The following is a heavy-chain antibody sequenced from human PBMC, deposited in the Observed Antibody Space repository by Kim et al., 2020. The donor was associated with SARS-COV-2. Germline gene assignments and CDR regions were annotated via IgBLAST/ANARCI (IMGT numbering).Heavy chain of an antibody. CDR2: IYYSGST. CDR3: ARINDCSSTSCYGRHMYNWFDP. V-gene: IGHV4-31*03. D-gene: IGHD2-2*01. CDR1: GGSISSGGYY. Sequence: SETLSLTCTVSGGSISSGGYYWSWIRQHPGKGLEWIGYIYYSGSTYYNPSLKSRVTTSVDTSKNQFSLKLSSVTAADTAVYYCARINDCSSTSCYGRHMYNWFDPWGQGTLVTVSS. J-gene: IGHJ5*02.